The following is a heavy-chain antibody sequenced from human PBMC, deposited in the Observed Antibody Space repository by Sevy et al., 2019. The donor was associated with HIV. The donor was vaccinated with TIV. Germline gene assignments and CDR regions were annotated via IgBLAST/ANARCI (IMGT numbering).Heavy chain of an antibody. V-gene: IGHV1-46*01. CDR1: GYTFTSYY. Sequence: ASVKVSCKASGYTFTSYYIHWVRQAPGQGLEFMGIINPSRGGTNYAQKFQGRVTFTRDTSTSTVYMELSSLRAEDTAVYYCARVESCGGDCYYSDYWGQGTQVTVSS. D-gene: IGHD2-21*02. CDR3: ARVESCGGDCYYSDY. J-gene: IGHJ4*02. CDR2: INPSRGGT.